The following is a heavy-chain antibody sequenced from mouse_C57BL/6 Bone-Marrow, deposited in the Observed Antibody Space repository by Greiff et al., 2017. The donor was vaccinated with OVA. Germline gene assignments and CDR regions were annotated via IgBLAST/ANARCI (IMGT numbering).Heavy chain of an antibody. J-gene: IGHJ4*01. D-gene: IGHD1-1*01. Sequence: VQLQESGAELARPGASVKLSCKASGYTFTSYGISWVKQRTGQGLEWIGEIYPRSGNTYYNEKFKGKATLTADKSSSTAYMELRSLTSEDSAVYFCAREYYGSFYAMDYWGQGTSVTVSS. CDR2: IYPRSGNT. CDR1: GYTFTSYG. CDR3: AREYYGSFYAMDY. V-gene: IGHV1-81*01.